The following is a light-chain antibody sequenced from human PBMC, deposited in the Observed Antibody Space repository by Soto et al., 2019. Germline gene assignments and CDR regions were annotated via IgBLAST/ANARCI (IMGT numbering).Light chain of an antibody. J-gene: IGLJ2*01. Sequence: QSVLTQPPSASGTPGQRVTISCSGGSSNIRTNTVNWYQHFPGTAPKLLIYSDDQRPSGVPDRFSGSKSGTSASLAISGLQSEDEADYYCAAWDDSLIGVLFGGGTKLTVL. CDR2: SDD. CDR3: AAWDDSLIGVL. CDR1: SSNIRTNT. V-gene: IGLV1-44*01.